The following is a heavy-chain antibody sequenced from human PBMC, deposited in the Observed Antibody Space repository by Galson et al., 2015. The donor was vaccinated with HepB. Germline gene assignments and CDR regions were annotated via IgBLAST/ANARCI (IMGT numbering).Heavy chain of an antibody. J-gene: IGHJ4*02. CDR1: GFTFSSYA. CDR2: ISGSGGST. CDR3: AKGSNGWFVSSSDD. Sequence: SLRLSCAASGFTFSSYAMSWVRQAPGKGLEWVSSISGSGGSTYYADSVKGRFTISRDNSKNTLYLQMNSLRAEDTAVYYCAKGSNGWFVSSSDDWGQGILVTVSS. V-gene: IGHV3-23*01. D-gene: IGHD6-19*01.